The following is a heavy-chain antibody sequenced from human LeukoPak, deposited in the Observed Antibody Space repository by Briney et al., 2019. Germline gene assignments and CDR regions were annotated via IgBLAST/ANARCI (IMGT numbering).Heavy chain of an antibody. J-gene: IGHJ4*02. D-gene: IGHD3-10*01. V-gene: IGHV3-7*01. Sequence: GGSLRLSCAASGFTFSSYWMTWARQAPGKGLEWVANIKEDGSKEYYLDSVKGRFTISRDNAKNSLYLQMNSLRAEDTAVYYCARSGPSHLPPRPIDFWGQGTLGNVSS. CDR2: IKEDGSKE. CDR1: GFTFSSYW. CDR3: ARSGPSHLPPRPIDF.